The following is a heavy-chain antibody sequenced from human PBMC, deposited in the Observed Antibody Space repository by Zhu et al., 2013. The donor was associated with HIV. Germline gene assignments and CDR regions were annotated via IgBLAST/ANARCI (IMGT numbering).Heavy chain of an antibody. CDR2: INPHGGGT. CDR1: GYIFISYS. CDR3: ARDVVWD. J-gene: IGHJ1*01. Sequence: QVQLVQSGAEVRTPGASVKVSCKTSGYIFISYSIHWVRQAPGQGLEWMGMINPHGGGTSYAQKFQGRVTMTRDTSTNTVYMGLSTLTSDDTAVYYCARDVVWDWGQGSLVTVSS. V-gene: IGHV1-46*01. D-gene: IGHD3-16*01.